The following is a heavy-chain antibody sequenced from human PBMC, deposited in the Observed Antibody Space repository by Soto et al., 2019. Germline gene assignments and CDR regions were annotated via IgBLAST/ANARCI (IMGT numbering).Heavy chain of an antibody. Sequence: SETLSLTCTVSGGSISSGGYYWSWIRQHPGKGLEWIGYIYYSGSTYYNPSLKSRVTISVDTSKNQFSLKLSSVTAADTAVYYCARAGGVVVAATKFDYWGQGTLVTVSS. CDR2: IYYSGST. CDR3: ARAGGVVVAATKFDY. V-gene: IGHV4-31*03. J-gene: IGHJ4*02. D-gene: IGHD2-15*01. CDR1: GGSISSGGYY.